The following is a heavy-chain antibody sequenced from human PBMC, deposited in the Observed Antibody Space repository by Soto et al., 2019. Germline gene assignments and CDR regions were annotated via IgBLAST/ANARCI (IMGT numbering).Heavy chain of an antibody. Sequence: ASVKVSCKASGYTFTSYGMSWVRQAPGQGLEWMGWISAYNGNTNYAQNLQGRVTMTTDTSTSTAYMDLRSLISDDTAIYYCARGQRYSAIDYWGQGTLVTVSS. CDR3: ARGQRYSAIDY. D-gene: IGHD5-12*01. J-gene: IGHJ4*02. CDR1: GYTFTSYG. V-gene: IGHV1-18*01. CDR2: ISAYNGNT.